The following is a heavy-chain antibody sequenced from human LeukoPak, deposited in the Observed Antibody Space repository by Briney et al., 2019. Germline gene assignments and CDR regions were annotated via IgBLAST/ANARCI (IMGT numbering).Heavy chain of an antibody. CDR2: IYYSGST. CDR1: GGSISSYY. Sequence: SETLSLTCTVSGGSISSYYWSWIRQPPGKGLEWIGYIYYSGSTNCNPSLKSRVTISLDTAKKQFSLKLNSVTAADTAVYYCVRGGSGYDSFDYWGQGTLVTVSS. D-gene: IGHD5-12*01. J-gene: IGHJ4*02. V-gene: IGHV4-59*01. CDR3: VRGGSGYDSFDY.